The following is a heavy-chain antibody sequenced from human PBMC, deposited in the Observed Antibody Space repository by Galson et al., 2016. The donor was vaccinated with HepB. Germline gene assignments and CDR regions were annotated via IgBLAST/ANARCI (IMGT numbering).Heavy chain of an antibody. J-gene: IGHJ6*02. CDR2: IYPGDSDT. Sequence: QSGAEVKKPGESLKISCKGSGYDFTSYWIGWVRQMPGKGLEWMGIIYPGDSDTRCSPSFQGQVTISADKSISTAYLQWSSLKASDTAMYYCAIPSEPYYYGMDVWGQGTTVTVSS. CDR1: GYDFTSYW. V-gene: IGHV5-51*01. CDR3: AIPSEPYYYGMDV.